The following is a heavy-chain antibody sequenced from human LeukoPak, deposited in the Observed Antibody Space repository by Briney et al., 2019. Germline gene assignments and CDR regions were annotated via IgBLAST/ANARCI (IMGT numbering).Heavy chain of an antibody. J-gene: IGHJ4*02. CDR3: AIGIPRLRGYSGGIFDY. CDR2: IKQDGSEK. V-gene: IGHV3-7*01. Sequence: PGGSLRLSCAASGFTFSSYWMSWVRQAPGKGLEWVANIKQDGSEKYYVDSVKGRFTISRDNAKNSLYLQMNSLRAEDTAVYYCAIGIPRLRGYSGGIFDYWGQGTLVTVSS. D-gene: IGHD5-12*01. CDR1: GFTFSSYW.